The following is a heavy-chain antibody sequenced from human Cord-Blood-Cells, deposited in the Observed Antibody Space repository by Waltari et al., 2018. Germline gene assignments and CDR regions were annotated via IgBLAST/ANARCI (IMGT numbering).Heavy chain of an antibody. D-gene: IGHD1-26*01. CDR3: ARNSGSYIDY. J-gene: IGHJ4*02. Sequence: EVQLVESGGGLVQPGGSLRLSCAASGFTFSSHWMTWVRQAPGKGLEWVANIKQDGSEKYYVDSVKGRFTISRDNAKNSLYLQMNSLRAEDTAVYYCARNSGSYIDYWGQGTLVTVSS. CDR1: GFTFSSHW. CDR2: IKQDGSEK. V-gene: IGHV3-7*01.